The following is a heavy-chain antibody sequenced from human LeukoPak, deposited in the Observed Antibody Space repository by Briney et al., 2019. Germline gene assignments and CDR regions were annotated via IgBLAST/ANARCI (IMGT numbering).Heavy chain of an antibody. J-gene: IGHJ2*01. D-gene: IGHD2-21*02. CDR3: ARHVSSDLRIVVVTSDWYFDR. Sequence: SETLSLTCIVSGGSISSSRFYWGWIRQPPGKGLDWIGTIYYSGSTYYNPSLKSRVTISADTSKNQFFLNLSSVTAADTGVYYCARHVSSDLRIVVVTSDWYFDRWGRGTLVTVSS. CDR1: GGSISSSRFY. V-gene: IGHV4-39*01. CDR2: IYYSGST.